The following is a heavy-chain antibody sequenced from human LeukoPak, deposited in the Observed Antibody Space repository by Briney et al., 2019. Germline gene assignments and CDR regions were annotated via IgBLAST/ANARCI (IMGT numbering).Heavy chain of an antibody. CDR1: GFIFSSYW. CDR2: IKQDGSEK. V-gene: IGHV3-7*01. J-gene: IGHJ4*02. Sequence: GGSLRLPCAASGFIFSSYWMSWVRQAPGKGLEWVANIKQDGSEKYYVDSVKGRFTISRDNAKNSLYLQMNSLRAEDTAVYYCARALYSNYATWGQGTLVTVSS. D-gene: IGHD4-11*01. CDR3: ARALYSNYAT.